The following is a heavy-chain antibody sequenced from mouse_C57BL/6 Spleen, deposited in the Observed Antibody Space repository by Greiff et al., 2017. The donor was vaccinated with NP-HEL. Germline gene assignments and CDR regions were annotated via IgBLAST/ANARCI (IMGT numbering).Heavy chain of an antibody. CDR1: GYTFTDYN. V-gene: IGHV1-18*01. Sequence: EVQLQQSGPELVKPGASVKIPCKASGYTFTDYNMDWVKQSHGKSLEWIGDINPNNGGTIYNQKFKGKATLTVDKSSSTAYMELRSLTSEDTAVYYCARSPGHWYFDVWGTGTTVTVSS. J-gene: IGHJ1*03. CDR2: INPNNGGT. CDR3: ARSPGHWYFDV.